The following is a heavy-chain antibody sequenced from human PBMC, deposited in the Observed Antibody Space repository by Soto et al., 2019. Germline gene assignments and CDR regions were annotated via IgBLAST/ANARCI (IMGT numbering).Heavy chain of an antibody. Sequence: SETLSLTCTVSGVSVSSDTHYWSWIRQPPGQRLEWIGFIYSSGSTNYNPSLKSRVTMSVDTSKNQFSLKLRSVIVADTAVYHCARFVRSCSGTTCYTRADVWGQGTTVTVSS. CDR3: ARFVRSCSGTTCYTRADV. D-gene: IGHD2-2*02. CDR2: IYSSGST. CDR1: GVSVSSDTHY. J-gene: IGHJ6*02. V-gene: IGHV4-61*01.